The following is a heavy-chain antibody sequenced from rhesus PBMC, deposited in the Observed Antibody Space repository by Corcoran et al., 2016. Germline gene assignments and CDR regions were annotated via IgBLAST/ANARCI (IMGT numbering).Heavy chain of an antibody. CDR3: ARDRPGLDS. J-gene: IGHJ6*01. Sequence: QVQLQESGPGLVKPSETLSLTCAVSGGSISSGYYYWSWIRQPPGKGLEWIGYITYSGSTSYNPSLKSRVTISRETAKNQFSLKLSSGTAADTAVYYCARDRPGLDSWGQGVVVTVSS. CDR2: ITYSGST. V-gene: IGHV4-122*02. CDR1: GGSISSGYYY.